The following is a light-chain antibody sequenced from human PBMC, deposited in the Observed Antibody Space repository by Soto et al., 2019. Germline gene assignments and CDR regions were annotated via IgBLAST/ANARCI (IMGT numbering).Light chain of an antibody. J-gene: IGKJ1*01. V-gene: IGKV1-8*01. CDR3: LQHNSYPRT. CDR2: GAS. CDR1: QGISSY. Sequence: AIRMTQSPSSFSASTGDRVTITCRASQGISSYLGWYQQKPGKAPERLIYGASRLQSGVPSRFSGSGSGTEFTLTISGLQPEDFTTYYCLQHNSYPRTFGQRTKVDIK.